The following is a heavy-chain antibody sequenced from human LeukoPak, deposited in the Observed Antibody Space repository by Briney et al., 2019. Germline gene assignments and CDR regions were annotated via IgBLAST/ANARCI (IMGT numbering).Heavy chain of an antibody. CDR1: GGSISSSNW. CDR3: ARPNLSLGAGFDY. V-gene: IGHV4-4*02. D-gene: IGHD6-13*01. J-gene: IGHJ4*02. CDR2: IYHSGST. Sequence: SETLSLTCAVSGGSISSSNWWSWVRQPPGKGLEWIGEIYHSGSTNYNPSLKSRVTISVDKSKNQFSLKLSSVTAADTAVYYCARPNLSLGAGFDYWGQGTLVTVSS.